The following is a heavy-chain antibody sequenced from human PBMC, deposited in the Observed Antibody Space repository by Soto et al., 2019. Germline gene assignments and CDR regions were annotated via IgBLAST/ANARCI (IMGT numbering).Heavy chain of an antibody. CDR2: ISGSGGST. D-gene: IGHD2-2*01. V-gene: IGHV3-23*01. CDR3: AKDPSPQKYDYYYYYMDV. J-gene: IGHJ6*03. Sequence: GGSLRLSCAASGFTFSSYARSWVRQAPGKGLEWVSAISGSGGSTYYADSVKGRFTISRDNSKNTLYLQMNSLRAEDTAVYYCAKDPSPQKYDYYYYYMDVWGKGTTVTVSS. CDR1: GFTFSSYA.